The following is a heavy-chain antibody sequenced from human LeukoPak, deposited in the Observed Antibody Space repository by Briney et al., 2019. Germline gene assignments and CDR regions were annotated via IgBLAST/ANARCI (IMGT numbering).Heavy chain of an antibody. CDR3: ACNDILTLGDYYYYYMDV. D-gene: IGHD3-9*01. J-gene: IGHJ6*03. V-gene: IGHV1-2*02. CDR2: INPNSGGT. Sequence: ASVKVSCKASGYTFTGYYMHWVRQAPGQGLEWMGWINPNSGGTNYAQKFQGRVTMTRDTSISTAYMELSRLRSDDTAVYYCACNDILTLGDYYYYYMDVWGKGTTVTVS. CDR1: GYTFTGYY.